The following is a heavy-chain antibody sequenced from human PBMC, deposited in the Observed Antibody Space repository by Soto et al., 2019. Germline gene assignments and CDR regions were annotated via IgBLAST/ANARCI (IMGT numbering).Heavy chain of an antibody. V-gene: IGHV1-18*01. CDR2: ISAYNGNT. Sequence: ASVKVSCKASGYTFTSYGISWVRQAPGQGLEWMGWISAYNGNTNYAQKLQGRVTMTTDTSTSTAYMELRSLRSDDTAVYYCAGDSVSRDGDDAFDIWGQGTMVTVS. J-gene: IGHJ3*02. D-gene: IGHD2-2*01. CDR1: GYTFTSYG. CDR3: AGDSVSRDGDDAFDI.